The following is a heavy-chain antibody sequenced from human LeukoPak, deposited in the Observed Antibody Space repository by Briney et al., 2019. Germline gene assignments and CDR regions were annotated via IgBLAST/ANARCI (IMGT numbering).Heavy chain of an antibody. J-gene: IGHJ4*02. CDR3: ARLVPAYYDFWILSDY. CDR2: MNPNSGGT. D-gene: IGHD3-3*01. CDR1: GYTFTGYY. Sequence: ASVKVSCKASGYTFTGYYMHWVRQAPGRGLEWMGWMNPNSGGTNYAQKFQGRVTMTRDTSISTAYMELSRLRSDDTAVYYCARLVPAYYDFWILSDYWGQGTLVTVSS. V-gene: IGHV1-2*02.